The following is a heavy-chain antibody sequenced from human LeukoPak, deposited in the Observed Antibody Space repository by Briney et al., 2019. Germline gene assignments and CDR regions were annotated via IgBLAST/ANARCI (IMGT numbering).Heavy chain of an antibody. J-gene: IGHJ4*02. CDR1: GFTFSDYW. CDR2: IRQDDSEK. D-gene: IGHD4-23*01. Sequence: GGSLRLSCSASGFTFSDYWMMWVRQAPGKGLEWVGNIRQDDSEKNYVDSVKGRFTISRDDAKSSLYLQMSSLRAEDAAIYYCATDRKVGTWDPRFNYWGQGTLVTVSS. V-gene: IGHV3-7*01. CDR3: ATDRKVGTWDPRFNY.